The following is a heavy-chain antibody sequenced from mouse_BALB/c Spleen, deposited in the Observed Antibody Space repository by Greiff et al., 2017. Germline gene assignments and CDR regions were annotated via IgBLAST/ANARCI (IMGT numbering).Heavy chain of an antibody. J-gene: IGHJ2*01. CDR3: ARYGGSSSYYFDY. Sequence: VQLQQSGAELVKPGASVKLSCKASGYTFTSYWMHWVKQRPGQGLEWIGEIDPSDSYTNYNQKFKGKATLTVDKSSSTAYMQLSSLTSEDSAVYYCARYGGSSSYYFDYWGQGTTLTVSS. D-gene: IGHD1-1*01. CDR1: GYTFTSYW. V-gene: IGHV1-69*02. CDR2: IDPSDSYT.